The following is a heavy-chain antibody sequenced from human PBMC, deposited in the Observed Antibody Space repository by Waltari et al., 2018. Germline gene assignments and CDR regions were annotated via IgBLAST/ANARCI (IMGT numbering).Heavy chain of an antibody. J-gene: IGHJ4*02. CDR1: GFTIRSYA. Sequence: QVKLVASGGGVVQPGRSVGLSCAASGFTIRSYAMEGVRQAPGKGLEWVAVISYDGSNKYYADSVKGRFTISRDNSKNTLYLQMNSLRAEDTAVYYCARSRAAAGYDYWGQGTLVTVSS. CDR3: ARSRAAAGYDY. CDR2: ISYDGSNK. D-gene: IGHD6-13*01. V-gene: IGHV3-30-3*01.